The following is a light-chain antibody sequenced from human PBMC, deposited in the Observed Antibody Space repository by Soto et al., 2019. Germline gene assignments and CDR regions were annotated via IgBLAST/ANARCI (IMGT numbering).Light chain of an antibody. V-gene: IGKV3-15*01. Sequence: EIGMTQSPSTLSVSTGERATLSCRASQSVSSNLAWYQQKPGQAPRLLIYGASTRATGIPARFSGSGSGTEFTLTISSLQSEDFAVYYCQQYNNWPRTFGQGTKVE. CDR2: GAS. CDR3: QQYNNWPRT. CDR1: QSVSSN. J-gene: IGKJ1*01.